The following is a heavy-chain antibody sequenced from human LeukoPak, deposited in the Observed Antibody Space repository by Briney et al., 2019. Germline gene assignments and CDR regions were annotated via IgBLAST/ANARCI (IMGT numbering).Heavy chain of an antibody. CDR2: IYYSGST. CDR3: ARVRVVAGTTGYFDL. V-gene: IGHV4-39*01. D-gene: IGHD6-19*01. J-gene: IGHJ2*01. CDR1: GGSIRSSSYY. Sequence: SETLSLTCSVSGGSIRSSSYYWGWIRQPPGKGLEWIGSIYYSGSTYYNPSLKSRVTISVDTSKNQFSLKLSSVTAADTAVYYCARVRVVAGTTGYFDLWGRGTLVTVSS.